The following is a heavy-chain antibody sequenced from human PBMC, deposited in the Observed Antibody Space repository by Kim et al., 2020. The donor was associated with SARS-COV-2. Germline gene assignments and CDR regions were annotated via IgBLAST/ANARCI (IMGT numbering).Heavy chain of an antibody. CDR3: ARSFHPQFYDSSGYYYDY. V-gene: IGHV4-39*01. Sequence: SETLSLTCTVSGGSISRSSYYWGWIRQPPGKGLEWIGTIYYSGSTYYNPSLKSRVTISVDSSKNHFSLRLSSVTAADTAVYYCARSFHPQFYDSSGYYYDYWGQGTLVTFSS. J-gene: IGHJ4*02. CDR2: IYYSGST. D-gene: IGHD3-22*01. CDR1: GGSISRSSYY.